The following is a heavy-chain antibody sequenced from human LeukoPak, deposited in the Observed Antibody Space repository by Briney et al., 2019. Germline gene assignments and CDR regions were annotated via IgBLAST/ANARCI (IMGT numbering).Heavy chain of an antibody. D-gene: IGHD3-10*01. CDR3: ARAFMVRDPNWFDP. Sequence: GASVKVSCKASGGTFSSYAISWVRQAPGQGLEWMGRIIPILGIANYAQKFQGRVTITADKSTSTAYMELSSLRSEDTAVYYCARAFMVRDPNWFDPWGQGTLVTVSS. V-gene: IGHV1-69*04. CDR2: IIPILGIA. CDR1: GGTFSSYA. J-gene: IGHJ5*02.